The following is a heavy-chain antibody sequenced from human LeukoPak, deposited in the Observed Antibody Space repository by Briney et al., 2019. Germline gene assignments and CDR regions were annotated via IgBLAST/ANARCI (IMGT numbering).Heavy chain of an antibody. D-gene: IGHD3-10*01. Sequence: SETLSLTCTVSGGSISSYYWSWIRQPPGKGLEWIGYIYYSGSTNYNPSLKSRVTISVDTSKNQFSLKLSSVTAADTAVYYCARGILWFGELLHDYWGQGTLVTVSS. CDR3: ARGILWFGELLHDY. CDR2: IYYSGST. J-gene: IGHJ4*02. V-gene: IGHV4-59*01. CDR1: GGSISSYY.